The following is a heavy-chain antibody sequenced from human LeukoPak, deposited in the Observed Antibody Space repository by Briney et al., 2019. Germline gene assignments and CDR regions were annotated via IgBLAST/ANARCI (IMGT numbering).Heavy chain of an antibody. CDR3: ASVSAYYYYGMDV. V-gene: IGHV4-34*01. CDR2: INHSGST. Sequence: PSETLSLTRAVYGGSFSGCYWSWIRQPPGKGLEWIGEINHSGSTNYNPSLKSRVTISVDTSKNQFSLKLSSVTAADTAVYYCASVSAYYYYGMDVWGQGTTVTVSS. J-gene: IGHJ6*02. D-gene: IGHD5/OR15-5a*01. CDR1: GGSFSGCY.